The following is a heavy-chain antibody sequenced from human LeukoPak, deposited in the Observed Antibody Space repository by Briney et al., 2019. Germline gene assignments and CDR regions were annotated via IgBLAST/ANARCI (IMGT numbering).Heavy chain of an antibody. CDR1: WDRVSSNSAV. D-gene: IGHD6-19*01. CDR2: TYYMSKWHN. Sequence: SQTLSLICAICWDRVSSNSAVWDWIRQSPSRGVEWVGRTYYMSKWHNDYAVSVKSRITINPDPSKHQFSLQVNSVTPEDTAVYYCARGWEYSSGWYYFVYWGRGTLVSVSS. J-gene: IGHJ4*02. CDR3: ARGWEYSSGWYYFVY. V-gene: IGHV6-1*01.